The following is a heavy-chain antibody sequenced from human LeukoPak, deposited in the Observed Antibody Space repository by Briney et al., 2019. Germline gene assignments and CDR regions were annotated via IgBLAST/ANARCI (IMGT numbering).Heavy chain of an antibody. CDR3: AKDRPNYYGSNGHYYRRDGDS. Sequence: GGSLRLSCAASGFTFSTYAMSWVRQAPGKGLEWVSSISSRGELTFHADSVKGRFTISRDNSKNTLYLQMSSLRAEDTAMYYCAKDRPNYYGSNGHYYRRDGDSWGQGTLVTVSS. CDR1: GFTFSTYA. D-gene: IGHD3-22*01. CDR2: ISSRGELT. J-gene: IGHJ5*01. V-gene: IGHV3-23*01.